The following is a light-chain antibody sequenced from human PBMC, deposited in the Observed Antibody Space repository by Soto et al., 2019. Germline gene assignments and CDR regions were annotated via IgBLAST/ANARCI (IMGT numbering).Light chain of an antibody. V-gene: IGLV2-14*01. J-gene: IGLJ3*02. Sequence: QSALTQPASVSGSPGQSITISCTGTSSDVGGYNYVSWYQQHPGKAPKLMIYEVSNRPSGVSNRFSGSKSGNTASLTISGLQAEDEADYYCSSYTSSRTRVFGGGPKLTVL. CDR3: SSYTSSRTRV. CDR1: SSDVGGYNY. CDR2: EVS.